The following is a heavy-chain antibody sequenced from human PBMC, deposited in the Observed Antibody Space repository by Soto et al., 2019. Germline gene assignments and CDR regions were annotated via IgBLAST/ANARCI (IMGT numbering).Heavy chain of an antibody. J-gene: IGHJ5*02. CDR1: GYSISSGYY. CDR2: IYHVGST. V-gene: IGHV4-38-2*01. CDR3: ARVGTWVPYYYDSSPYTFENWSEP. D-gene: IGHD3-22*01. Sequence: PSETLSLTCAVSGYSISSGYYWGWLRPPPGKGLEWIGSIYHVGSTYYNPSLNSRVTLSVDMTNNHVSLILNSVTAADTAVYYCARVGTWVPYYYDSSPYTFENWSEPWRKGTLVIVSA.